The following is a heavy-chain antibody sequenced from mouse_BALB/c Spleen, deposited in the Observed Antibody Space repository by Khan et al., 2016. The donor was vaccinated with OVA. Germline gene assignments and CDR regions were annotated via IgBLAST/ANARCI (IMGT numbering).Heavy chain of an antibody. CDR2: ISSVAFSI. V-gene: IGHV5-15*02. J-gene: IGHJ3*01. CDR3: ARGVFAY. Sequence: EVELVESGGGLVQPGGSRKLSCVASGFTFIDYGMAWVRQTPGKGPEWIAFISSVAFSIYYADTVTGRFTISRENAKSTLYREMSSLRSDDTAMYYCARGVFAYWGQGTLVTVSA. CDR1: GFTFIDYG.